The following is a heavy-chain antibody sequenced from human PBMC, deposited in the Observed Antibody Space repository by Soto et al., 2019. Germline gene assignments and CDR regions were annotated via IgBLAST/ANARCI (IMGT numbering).Heavy chain of an antibody. CDR3: ARWTAIAAPPVAGPYYYGMDV. J-gene: IGHJ6*02. V-gene: IGHV1-3*01. CDR1: GYTFTSYA. CDR2: INAGNGNT. Sequence: GASVKVSCKASGYTFTSYAMHWVRQAPGQRLEWMGWINAGNGNTKYSQKFQGRVTITRDTSASTAYMELSSLRSEDTAVYYCARWTAIAAPPVAGPYYYGMDVWGQGTTVTVSS. D-gene: IGHD6-6*01.